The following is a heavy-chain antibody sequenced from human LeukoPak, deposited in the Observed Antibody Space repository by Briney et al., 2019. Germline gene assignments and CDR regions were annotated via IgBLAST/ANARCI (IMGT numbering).Heavy chain of an antibody. V-gene: IGHV1-2*02. J-gene: IGHJ5*02. CDR1: GYTFTGYY. Sequence: PAASVKVSCKASGYTFTGYYMHWVRQAPGQGLEWMGWINPNSGGTNYAQKFQGRVTMTRDTSISTAYMELSRLRSDDTAVYYCARRGLLWFGELSNPISWFDPWGQGTLVTVSS. CDR3: ARRGLLWFGELSNPISWFDP. D-gene: IGHD3-10*01. CDR2: INPNSGGT.